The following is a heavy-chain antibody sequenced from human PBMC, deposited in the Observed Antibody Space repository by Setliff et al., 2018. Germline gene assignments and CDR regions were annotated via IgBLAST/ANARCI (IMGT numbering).Heavy chain of an antibody. CDR3: ARVRIAVPGTVWFDA. Sequence: GGSLRLSCAASGFTFSSYNMNWVRQAPGKGLEWVSYISSSGSTIYYADSVKGRFTISRDNAKNSLYLQMNSLRAEDTAVYYCARVRIAVPGTVWFDAWGQGTLVTVSS. V-gene: IGHV3-48*01. CDR1: GFTFSSYN. D-gene: IGHD6-19*01. CDR2: ISSSGSTI. J-gene: IGHJ5*02.